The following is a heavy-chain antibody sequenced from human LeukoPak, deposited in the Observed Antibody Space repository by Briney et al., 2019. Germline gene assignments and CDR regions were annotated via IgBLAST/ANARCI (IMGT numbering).Heavy chain of an antibody. CDR2: ISAYNGNT. CDR3: ARVPAAMGDDYYYYYMDV. CDR1: GYTFTSYG. V-gene: IGHV1-18*01. Sequence: ASVKVSCKASGYTFTSYGISWVRQAPGQGLEWMGWISAYNGNTNYAQKLQGRVTMTTDTSTSTAYMELRSLRSDDTAVYYCARVPAAMGDDYYYYYMDVRGKGTTVTISS. J-gene: IGHJ6*03. D-gene: IGHD2-2*01.